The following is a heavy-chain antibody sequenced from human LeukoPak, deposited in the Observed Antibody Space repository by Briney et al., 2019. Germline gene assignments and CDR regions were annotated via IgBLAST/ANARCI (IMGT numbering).Heavy chain of an antibody. D-gene: IGHD1-1*01. CDR3: ARASAGQTGLEIDL. J-gene: IGHJ5*02. V-gene: IGHV4-59*01. Sequence: PSETLSLTCTVSGGSISSYYWNWIRQPPGKGLEWIGYIYYIGSTNYNPSLKSRVTISVDTSKNQFSLKLSSVAAADTAVYYCARASAGQTGLEIDLWGQGTLVTVSS. CDR1: GGSISSYY. CDR2: IYYIGST.